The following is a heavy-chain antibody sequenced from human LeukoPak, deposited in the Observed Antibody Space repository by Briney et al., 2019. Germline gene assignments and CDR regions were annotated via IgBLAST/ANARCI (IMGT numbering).Heavy chain of an antibody. J-gene: IGHJ4*02. V-gene: IGHV3-23*01. CDR1: GLTFSSYA. CDR2: ISGSGGST. CDR3: AKDGILWFGELSLDY. Sequence: GGSLRLSCAASGLTFSSYALSWVRQAPGKGLEWVSAISGSGGSTYYADSAKGRFTISRDNSKNTLYLQMNSLRAEDTAVYYSAKDGILWFGELSLDYWGQGTLVTVYS. D-gene: IGHD3-10*01.